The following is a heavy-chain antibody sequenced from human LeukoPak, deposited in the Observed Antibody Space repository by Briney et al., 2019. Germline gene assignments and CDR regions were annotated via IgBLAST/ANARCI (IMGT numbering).Heavy chain of an antibody. CDR1: GGSISSGSYY. D-gene: IGHD1-26*01. J-gene: IGHJ5*02. CDR2: IYTSGST. CDR3: ARDLRYSGGWFDP. V-gene: IGHV4-61*02. Sequence: SETLSLTCTVSGGSISSGSYYWSWIRQPAGKGLEWIGRIYTSGSTNYNPSLKSRVTMSVDTSKNQFSLKLSSVTAADTAVYYCARDLRYSGGWFDPWGQGTLVTVSS.